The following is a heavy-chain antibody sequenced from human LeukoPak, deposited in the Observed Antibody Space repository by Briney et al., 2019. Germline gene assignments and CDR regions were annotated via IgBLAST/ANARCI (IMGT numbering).Heavy chain of an antibody. CDR3: TRDSDYGDGFDY. Sequence: PGGSLRLSCAASGFTVSSNHMSWVRQAPGKGLEWVSVIYSRGSTYYADSVKGRFTISRDSSKNTLDLQMNSLRAEDTAVYYCTRDSDYGDGFDYWGQGTLVTVSS. D-gene: IGHD4-17*01. V-gene: IGHV3-66*01. CDR2: IYSRGST. CDR1: GFTVSSNH. J-gene: IGHJ4*02.